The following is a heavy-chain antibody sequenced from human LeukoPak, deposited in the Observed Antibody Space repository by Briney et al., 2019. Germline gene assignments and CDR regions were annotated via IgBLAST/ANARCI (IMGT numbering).Heavy chain of an antibody. D-gene: IGHD3-3*01. CDR2: ISSNGDST. CDR1: GFTFSNYA. J-gene: IGHJ4*02. CDR3: AKDSAIFGVVITGCFDY. V-gene: IGHV3-64*01. Sequence: GGSLRLSCEASGFTFSNYAMHWVRQAPGKGLEYVSAISSNGDSTYYANSVKGRFTISRDNSKNTLFLQMGSLRAEDTAVYYCAKDSAIFGVVITGCFDYWGQGTLVTVSS.